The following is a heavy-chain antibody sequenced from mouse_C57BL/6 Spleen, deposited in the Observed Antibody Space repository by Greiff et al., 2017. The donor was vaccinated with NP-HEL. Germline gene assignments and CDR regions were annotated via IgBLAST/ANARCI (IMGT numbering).Heavy chain of an antibody. CDR1: GYTFTSYT. D-gene: IGHD3-1*01. Sequence: QVQLQQSGAELARPGASVKMSCKASGYTFTSYTMHWVKQRPGQGLEWIGYINPSSGYTKYNQKFKDKATLTADKSSSTAYMQLSSLTSEDSAVYYCARREELAWFAYWGQGTLVTVSA. J-gene: IGHJ3*01. V-gene: IGHV1-4*01. CDR3: ARREELAWFAY. CDR2: INPSSGYT.